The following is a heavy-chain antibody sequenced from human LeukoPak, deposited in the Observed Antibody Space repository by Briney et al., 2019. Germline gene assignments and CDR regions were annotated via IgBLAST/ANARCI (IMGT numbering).Heavy chain of an antibody. CDR3: ARGDPKIAVAGTFDY. D-gene: IGHD6-19*01. CDR1: GGSFSGYY. V-gene: IGHV4-34*01. Sequence: SETLSLTCAVYGGSFSGYYWSWIRQPPGKGLEWIGEINHSGSTNYNPSLKSRVTILVDTSKNQFSLKLSSVTAADTAVYYCARGDPKIAVAGTFDYWGQGTLVTVSS. J-gene: IGHJ4*02. CDR2: INHSGST.